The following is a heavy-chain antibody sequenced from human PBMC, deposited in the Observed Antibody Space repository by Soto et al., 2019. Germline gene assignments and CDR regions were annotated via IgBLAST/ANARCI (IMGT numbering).Heavy chain of an antibody. CDR2: ISYDGSNK. CDR1: GFTFSSYG. J-gene: IGHJ4*02. CDR3: AKDGVAVAGDY. Sequence: GGSLRLSCAASGFTFSSYGMHWVRQAPGKGLEWVAVISYDGSNKYYADSVKGRFTISRDNSKNTLYLQMNSLRAEDTAVYYCAKDGVAVAGDYWGQGTLVTVSS. V-gene: IGHV3-30*18. D-gene: IGHD6-19*01.